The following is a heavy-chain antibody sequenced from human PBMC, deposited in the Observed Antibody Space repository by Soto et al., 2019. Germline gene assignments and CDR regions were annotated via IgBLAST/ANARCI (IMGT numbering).Heavy chain of an antibody. D-gene: IGHD3-10*01. CDR2: IFHDGTA. Sequence: SETLSLTCAVSGVSLTSGNWWTWVRQSPQRGLEYIGEIFHDGTANYYPSFERRVAMSVDTSRNQFSLKLTSVTAADTAVYFCARLIYDTRLNYMYFDFWGPGTLVTVSS. J-gene: IGHJ4*02. V-gene: IGHV4-4*02. CDR3: ARLIYDTRLNYMYFDF. CDR1: GVSLTSGNW.